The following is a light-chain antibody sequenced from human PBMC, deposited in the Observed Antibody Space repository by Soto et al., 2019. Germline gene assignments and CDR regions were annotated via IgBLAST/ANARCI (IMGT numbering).Light chain of an antibody. V-gene: IGKV4-1*01. Sequence: DIVMTQSPDSLAVSLGERATINCKSSQSVLYSSNNKNYLAWYQQKPGQPPKLLIYWASTRESVVPDRFSASGSGTDFTLTISSLQAEDVAVYYCQQYYSNALTFGGGTKVEIK. CDR2: WAS. J-gene: IGKJ4*01. CDR1: QSVLYSSNNKNY. CDR3: QQYYSNALT.